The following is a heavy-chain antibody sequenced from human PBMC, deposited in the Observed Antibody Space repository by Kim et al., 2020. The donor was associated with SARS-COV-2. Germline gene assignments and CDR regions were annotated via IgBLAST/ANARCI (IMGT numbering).Heavy chain of an antibody. Sequence: KSRVTISVDKSKNQFSMKLSSVTAEDTAVYYCARQMGITMIVVVMYTHFDYWGQGTLVTVSS. J-gene: IGHJ4*02. D-gene: IGHD3-22*01. CDR3: ARQMGITMIVVVMYTHFDY. V-gene: IGHV4-39*01.